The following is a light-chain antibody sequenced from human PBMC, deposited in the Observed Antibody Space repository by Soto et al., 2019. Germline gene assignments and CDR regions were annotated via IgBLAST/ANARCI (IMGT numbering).Light chain of an antibody. J-gene: IGLJ3*02. CDR2: DNS. CDR1: SFNIGAGYN. Sequence: QPVLTQPPSVSGAPGQTVTISCTGSSFNIGAGYNVHWYQQLPGTAPKLLIYDNSNRPSGVPDRFSGSKSGTSASLAITGLQAEDEADYYCQSYDSSLSGSRVFGGGTKVTVL. V-gene: IGLV1-40*01. CDR3: QSYDSSLSGSRV.